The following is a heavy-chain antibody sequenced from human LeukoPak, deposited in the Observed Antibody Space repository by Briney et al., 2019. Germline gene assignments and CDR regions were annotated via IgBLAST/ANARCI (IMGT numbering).Heavy chain of an antibody. CDR2: IKQDGSEK. D-gene: IGHD6-19*01. Sequence: GGSLRLSCAASVFTFSSYWMSWVRQAPGKGLEWVANIKQDGSEKYYVDSVKGRFTISRDNARNSLYLQMNSLRAEDTAVYYCARTYSSGWSPWGQGTLVTVSS. CDR1: VFTFSSYW. J-gene: IGHJ4*02. CDR3: ARTYSSGWSP. V-gene: IGHV3-7*01.